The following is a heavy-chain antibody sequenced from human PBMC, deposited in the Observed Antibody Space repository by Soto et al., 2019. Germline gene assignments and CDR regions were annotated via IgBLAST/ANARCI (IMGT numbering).Heavy chain of an antibody. CDR2: MDPSDSYT. CDR3: ARWGGYSSIGTYDYYYGMDV. J-gene: IGHJ6*02. Sequence: GESLKISCKVSGYSFTTYWISWVRQMPGKGLEWMGRMDPSDSYTNYSPSFQGHVTISADKSISTAYLQWSSLKASDTAMYYCARWGGYSSIGTYDYYYGMDVWGQGTTVTVSS. V-gene: IGHV5-10-1*01. CDR1: GYSFTTYW. D-gene: IGHD5-18*01.